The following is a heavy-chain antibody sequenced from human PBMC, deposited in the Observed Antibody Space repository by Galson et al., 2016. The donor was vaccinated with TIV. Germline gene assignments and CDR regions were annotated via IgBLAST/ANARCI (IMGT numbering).Heavy chain of an antibody. V-gene: IGHV3-33*01. Sequence: SLRLSCAASGFTFSSYGIHWVRQAPGKGLEWVAIIWYDGINKYYADSVNGRFTISRDNSKNTVYLQLNSLRAEDTALYYCARDRLWKLPPPAAFDIWGQGTKVIVSS. CDR3: ARDRLWKLPPPAAFDI. J-gene: IGHJ3*02. D-gene: IGHD1-7*01. CDR2: IWYDGINK. CDR1: GFTFSSYG.